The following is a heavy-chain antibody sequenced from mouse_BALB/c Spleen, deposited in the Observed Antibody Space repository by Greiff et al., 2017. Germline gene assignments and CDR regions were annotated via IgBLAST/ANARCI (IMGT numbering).Heavy chain of an antibody. J-gene: IGHJ3*01. Sequence: QVQLKESGAELMKPGASVKISCKATGYTFSSYWIEWVKQRPGHGLEWIGEILPGSGSTNYNEKFKGKATFTADTSSNTAYMQLSSLTSEDSAVYYCARGYGSSRFAYWGQGTLVTVSA. D-gene: IGHD1-1*01. CDR3: ARGYGSSRFAY. CDR1: GYTFSSYW. V-gene: IGHV1-9*01. CDR2: ILPGSGST.